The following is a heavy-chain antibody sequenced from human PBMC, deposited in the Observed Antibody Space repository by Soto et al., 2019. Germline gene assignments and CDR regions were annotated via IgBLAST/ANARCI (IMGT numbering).Heavy chain of an antibody. D-gene: IGHD6-19*01. Sequence: GGSLRLSCAASGFTFSSYGMHWVRQAPGKGLEWVAVIWYDGSNKYYADSVKGRFTISRDNSKNTLYLQMNSLRAEDTAVYYCARDRGSSGWYSKRYYYYMDVWGKGTTVTVSS. CDR3: ARDRGSSGWYSKRYYYYMDV. V-gene: IGHV3-33*01. CDR1: GFTFSSYG. CDR2: IWYDGSNK. J-gene: IGHJ6*03.